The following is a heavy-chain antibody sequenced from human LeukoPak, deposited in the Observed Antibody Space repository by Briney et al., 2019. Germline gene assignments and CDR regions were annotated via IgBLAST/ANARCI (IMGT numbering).Heavy chain of an antibody. CDR2: IIPIFGTA. D-gene: IGHD3-22*01. Sequence: ASVKVSCKASGGTFSNYAISWVRQALGQGLEWMGGIIPIFGTANYAQKFQGRVTITTGESTSTAYMELSSLRSEDTAVYYCARDLGYYDSSLYYMDVWGKGTTVTVSS. V-gene: IGHV1-69*05. CDR1: GGTFSNYA. CDR3: ARDLGYYDSSLYYMDV. J-gene: IGHJ6*03.